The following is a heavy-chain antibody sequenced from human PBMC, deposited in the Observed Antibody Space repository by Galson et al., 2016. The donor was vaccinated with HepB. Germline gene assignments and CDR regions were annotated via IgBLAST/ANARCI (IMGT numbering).Heavy chain of an antibody. Sequence: SLRLSCAASGFTFKSYAMNWVRQAPGKGLEWVSAVSGSGDNTYYADSVKGRFTISRDNSRNTVYVQINSLRAEDTAIYYCTMISWSTSSGFGFWGQGTRVTVSS. J-gene: IGHJ4*02. CDR1: GFTFKSYA. D-gene: IGHD3-22*01. V-gene: IGHV3-23*01. CDR3: TMISWSTSSGFGF. CDR2: VSGSGDNT.